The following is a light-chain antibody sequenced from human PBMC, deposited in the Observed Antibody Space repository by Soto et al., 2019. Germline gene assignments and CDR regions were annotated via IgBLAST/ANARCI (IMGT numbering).Light chain of an antibody. CDR3: QQRNVWPPIT. CDR2: GAS. J-gene: IGKJ5*01. V-gene: IGKV3D-20*02. Sequence: EIVLTHSPGTLSLSPGERATLSFSSSQSLTNNYFAWYQQKPGRALRLLIDGASTRATGTPDRFSGTGSGTDFTLTISRLEPEDFAVYYCQQRNVWPPITFGQGTRLEIK. CDR1: QSLTNNY.